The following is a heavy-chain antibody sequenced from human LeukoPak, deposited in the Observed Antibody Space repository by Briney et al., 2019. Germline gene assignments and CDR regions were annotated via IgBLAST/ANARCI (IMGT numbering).Heavy chain of an antibody. J-gene: IGHJ4*02. Sequence: GGSLRLSCAASGFTFSSFAMNWVRQAPGKGLEWVSGISGSGGSTYYADSVKGRFTISRDNSKNTLYVQMNSLRAEDTAVYYCARLYSSTWENYFDYWGQGTLVTVSS. V-gene: IGHV3-23*01. D-gene: IGHD6-13*01. CDR3: ARLYSSTWENYFDY. CDR2: ISGSGGST. CDR1: GFTFSSFA.